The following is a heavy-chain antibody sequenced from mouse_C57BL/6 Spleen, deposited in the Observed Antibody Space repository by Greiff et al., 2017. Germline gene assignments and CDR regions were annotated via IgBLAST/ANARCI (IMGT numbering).Heavy chain of an antibody. V-gene: IGHV1-18*01. D-gene: IGHD2-2*01. CDR2: INPNNGGT. J-gene: IGHJ2*01. CDR1: GYTFTDYN. CDR3: ARLSGYDVYYFDY. Sequence: EVKLMESGPELVKPGASVKIPCKASGYTFTDYNMDWVKQSHGKSLEWIGDINPNNGGTIYNQKFKGKATLTVDKSSSTAYMELRSLTSEDTAVYYCARLSGYDVYYFDYWGQGTTLTVSS.